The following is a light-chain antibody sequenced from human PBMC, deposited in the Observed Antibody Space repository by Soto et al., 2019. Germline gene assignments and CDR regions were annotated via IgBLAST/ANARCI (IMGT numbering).Light chain of an antibody. Sequence: SPRNQSLSPGEGATLSCRPSQSVASYCLAWYQQKPGQSPRLLIYGASGRATGIPDRFSGSGSGTDFTLTISRLEPEDFAVYYCQQYGTSPQTFGQGTKVDIK. CDR2: GAS. J-gene: IGKJ1*01. CDR1: QSVASYC. CDR3: QQYGTSPQT. V-gene: IGKV3-20*01.